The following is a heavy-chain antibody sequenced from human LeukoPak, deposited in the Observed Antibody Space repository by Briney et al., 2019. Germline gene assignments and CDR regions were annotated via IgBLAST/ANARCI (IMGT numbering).Heavy chain of an antibody. J-gene: IGHJ4*02. D-gene: IGHD1-26*01. Sequence: GGSLRLSCAASGFTFSSYWMHWVRQAPGKGLVWVSRINSDGSSTSYADSEKGRFTVSRDNAKNTLYLQMNSLRAEDTAVYYCARATGSYYSLGYWGQGTLVTVSS. CDR3: ARATGSYYSLGY. CDR2: INSDGSST. V-gene: IGHV3-74*01. CDR1: GFTFSSYW.